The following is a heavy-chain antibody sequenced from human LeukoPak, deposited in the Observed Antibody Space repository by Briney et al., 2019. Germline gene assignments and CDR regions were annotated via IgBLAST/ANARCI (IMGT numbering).Heavy chain of an antibody. CDR3: ARFRAAAGFDY. D-gene: IGHD6-13*01. Sequence: PPETLSLTCTLSGGSISSYYWSWIRQPPGKGLEWIGYRYYSGSTNYNPSLKSRVTISVDTSKNQFSLKLSSVTAADTAVYYCARFRAAAGFDYWGQGTLVTVSS. CDR1: GGSISSYY. V-gene: IGHV4-59*01. J-gene: IGHJ4*02. CDR2: RYYSGST.